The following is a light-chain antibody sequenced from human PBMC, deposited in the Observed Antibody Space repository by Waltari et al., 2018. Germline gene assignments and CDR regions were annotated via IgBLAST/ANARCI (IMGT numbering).Light chain of an antibody. J-gene: IGLJ1*01. V-gene: IGLV1-47*01. Sequence: QSVLTQPPSASGTPGQRVTFSCSGSSSNIGSNYVFWYQQLSGTAPKLLIYRNNQRPSGVPDRFSGSKSGTSASLAISGLRSEDEADYYCAAWDDSLSGRVFGTGTKVTVL. CDR1: SSNIGSNY. CDR2: RNN. CDR3: AAWDDSLSGRV.